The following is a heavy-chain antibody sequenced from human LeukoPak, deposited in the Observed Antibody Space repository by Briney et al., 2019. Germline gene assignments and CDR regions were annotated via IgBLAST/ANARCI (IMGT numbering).Heavy chain of an antibody. J-gene: IGHJ5*02. V-gene: IGHV4-30-2*01. CDR2: IFDSGRT. CDR1: GASISSGDYF. CDR3: ARELSRTAMVMRGAWFDP. Sequence: PSETLSLTCTVSGASISSGDYFWTWIRQPPGKGLEWIGYIFDSGRTDFNPSLKSRVTISVDTSKNQFSLKLSSVTAADTAVYYCARELSRTAMVMRGAWFDPWGQGTLVTVSS. D-gene: IGHD5-18*01.